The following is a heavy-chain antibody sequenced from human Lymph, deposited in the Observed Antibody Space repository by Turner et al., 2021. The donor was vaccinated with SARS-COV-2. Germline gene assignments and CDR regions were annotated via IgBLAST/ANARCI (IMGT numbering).Heavy chain of an antibody. J-gene: IGHJ4*02. D-gene: IGHD3-3*01. CDR2: INPGDSDT. V-gene: IGHV5-51*01. Sequence: EVQLVQCGAEVKKLGESLKSSVKGSGYSFTSYWIGWVRQMPGKGLEWVGIINPGDSDTKYSPSFQGQVTISADKSISTAYLQWSSLKASDTAMYYCARREWGGSLGHIDYWGQGTLVTVSS. CDR3: ARREWGGSLGHIDY. CDR1: GYSFTSYW.